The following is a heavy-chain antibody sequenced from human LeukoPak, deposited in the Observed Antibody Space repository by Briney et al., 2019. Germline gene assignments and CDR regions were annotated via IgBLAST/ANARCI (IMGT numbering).Heavy chain of an antibody. D-gene: IGHD4-17*01. J-gene: IGHJ6*02. CDR2: IKSKTDGGTT. V-gene: IGHV3-15*01. CDR3: ARDPPTNYGDYAIEHGMDV. Sequence: GGSLRLSCAASGFTFSNAWMSWVRQAPGKGLEWVGRIKSKTDGGTTDYAAPVKGRFTISRDDSKNTLYLQMNSLRAEDTAVYYCARDPPTNYGDYAIEHGMDVWGQGTTVTVSS. CDR1: GFTFSNAW.